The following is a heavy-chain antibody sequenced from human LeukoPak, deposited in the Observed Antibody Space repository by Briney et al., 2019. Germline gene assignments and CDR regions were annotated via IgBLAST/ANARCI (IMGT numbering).Heavy chain of an antibody. CDR3: ARAYDYVWGSYRYASLGGDY. V-gene: IGHV1-18*01. D-gene: IGHD3-16*02. CDR2: ISAYNGNT. J-gene: IGHJ4*02. Sequence: ASVKVSCKASGYTFTSYGISWVRQAPGQGLEWMGWISAYNGNTNYAQKLQGRVTMTTDTSTSTAYMELRSLRSDDTAVYYCARAYDYVWGSYRYASLGGDYWGQGTLVTVSS. CDR1: GYTFTSYG.